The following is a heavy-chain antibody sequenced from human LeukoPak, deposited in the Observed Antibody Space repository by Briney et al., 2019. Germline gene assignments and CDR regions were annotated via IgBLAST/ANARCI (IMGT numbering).Heavy chain of an antibody. CDR1: GFTFSRYG. V-gene: IGHV3-33*01. Sequence: PGGSLRLSCAASGFTFSRYGMHWVCQAPGKGLEWVAVIWYDGSNKYYADSVKGRFTISRDNSKNTLYLQMNSLRAEDTAVYYCARDNYYDSSGYYPYDAFDIWGQGTMVTVSS. CDR2: IWYDGSNK. J-gene: IGHJ3*02. CDR3: ARDNYYDSSGYYPYDAFDI. D-gene: IGHD3-22*01.